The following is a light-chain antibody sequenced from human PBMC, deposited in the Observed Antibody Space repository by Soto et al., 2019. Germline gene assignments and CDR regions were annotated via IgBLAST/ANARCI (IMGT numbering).Light chain of an antibody. V-gene: IGKV3-15*01. CDR3: QQYDVWPALT. Sequence: ETVLTQSPGTLALSPGERVTLSCRASQSVTYRYLAWYQQRPGQAPRLLIYGASTRASGVPDRFSGSGSGTEFILTISSLQSEDSAVYYCQQYDVWPALTFGGGTKVDIK. CDR2: GAS. CDR1: QSVTYRY. J-gene: IGKJ4*01.